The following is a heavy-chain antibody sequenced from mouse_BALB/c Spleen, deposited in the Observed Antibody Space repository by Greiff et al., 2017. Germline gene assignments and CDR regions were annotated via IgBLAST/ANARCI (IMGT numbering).Heavy chain of an antibody. CDR3: ARYLGPDWYFDV. V-gene: IGHV3-8*02. J-gene: IGHJ1*01. Sequence: ESGPSLVKPSQTLSLTCSVTGDSITSGYWNWIRKFPGNKLEYMGYISYSGSTYYNPSLKSRISITRDTSKNQYYLQLNSVTTEDTATYYCARYLGPDWYFDVWGAGTTVTVSS. D-gene: IGHD4-1*01. CDR2: ISYSGST. CDR1: GDSITSGY.